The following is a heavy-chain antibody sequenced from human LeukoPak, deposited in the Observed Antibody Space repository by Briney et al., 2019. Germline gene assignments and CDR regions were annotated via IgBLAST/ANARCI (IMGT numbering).Heavy chain of an antibody. D-gene: IGHD4-17*01. V-gene: IGHV4-30-4*08. CDR2: IYYSGST. CDR3: ARDRAHYGLNWFDP. CDR1: GGSISSGDYY. Sequence: PSETLCLTCTVSGGSISSGDYYWSWIRQPPGKGLEWIGYIYYSGSTYYNPSLKSRVTISVDTSKNQFSLKLSSVTAADTAVYYCARDRAHYGLNWFDPWGQGTLVTVSS. J-gene: IGHJ5*02.